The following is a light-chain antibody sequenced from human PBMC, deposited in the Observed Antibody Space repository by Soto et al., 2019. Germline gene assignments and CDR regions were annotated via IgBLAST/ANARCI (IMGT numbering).Light chain of an antibody. V-gene: IGKV3-20*01. CDR2: GAS. CDR3: QHYAGSSWT. J-gene: IGKJ1*01. CDR1: RSVSSDY. Sequence: EMVLTQSPGTLSLSPGDRATLSCRASRSVSSDYLAWYQQQKPGQAPRLLIYGASSRATGVPDRFSGSVSGTDFTLAISRLEPEDFVVYYCQHYAGSSWTFGQGTKVEVK.